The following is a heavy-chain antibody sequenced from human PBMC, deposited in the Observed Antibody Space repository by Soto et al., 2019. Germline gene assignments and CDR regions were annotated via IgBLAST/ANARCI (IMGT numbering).Heavy chain of an antibody. V-gene: IGHV3-13*04. CDR1: GFTFSSYD. CDR2: IGTAGDT. J-gene: IGHJ6*02. CDR3: ARGTTVTSYYYYGMDV. D-gene: IGHD4-17*01. Sequence: EVQLVESGGGLVQPGGSLRLSCAASGFTFSSYDMHWVRQATGKGLEWVSAIGTAGDTYYLGSVKGRFTISRENAKNSLYLQMNSLRAGDTAVYYCARGTTVTSYYYYGMDVWGQGTTVTVSS.